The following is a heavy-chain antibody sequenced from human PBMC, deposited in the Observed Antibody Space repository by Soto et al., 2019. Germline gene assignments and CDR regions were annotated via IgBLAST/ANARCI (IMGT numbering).Heavy chain of an antibody. Sequence: ASVKVSCKASGYTFTSFGISWLRQAPGQGLEWMGWISAYNGNTKYAQKLQGRVTMTTDTSTSTAYMELRSLRSDDTAVYYCAKAWVGSSWFNWFDPWGQGTLVTVSS. CDR1: GYTFTSFG. V-gene: IGHV1-18*01. CDR2: ISAYNGNT. D-gene: IGHD6-13*01. J-gene: IGHJ5*02. CDR3: AKAWVGSSWFNWFDP.